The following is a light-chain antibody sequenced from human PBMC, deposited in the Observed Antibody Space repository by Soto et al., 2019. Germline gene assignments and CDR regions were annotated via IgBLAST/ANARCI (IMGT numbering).Light chain of an antibody. CDR2: GAS. Sequence: EIVMTQSPAILSVSPGERATLSCRASQTVSSNLAWYQQRPGQAPRLLIYGASTRATDIPARFSGSGSETEFTLTISSLQSQDFVVYYCQHYSNWQTWTFGQGTRVDMK. CDR1: QTVSSN. J-gene: IGKJ1*01. V-gene: IGKV3-15*01. CDR3: QHYSNWQTWT.